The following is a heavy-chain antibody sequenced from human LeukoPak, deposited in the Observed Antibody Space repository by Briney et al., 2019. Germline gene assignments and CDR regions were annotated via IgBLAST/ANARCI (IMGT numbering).Heavy chain of an antibody. CDR1: GESFSSYY. CDR3: ARASCRFCGVDV. Sequence: DPSETLSLTCAVSGESFSSYYWSWIRQTPEKGLEGMGEINHSGSTNYNPSLKSRVTISMEASRDQFSLRLSSVTAADTAVYYCARASCRFCGVDVWGQGTTVTVSS. D-gene: IGHD3-3*01. J-gene: IGHJ6*02. V-gene: IGHV4-34*01. CDR2: INHSGST.